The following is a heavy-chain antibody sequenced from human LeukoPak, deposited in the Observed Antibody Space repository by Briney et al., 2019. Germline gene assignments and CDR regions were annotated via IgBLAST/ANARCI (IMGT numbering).Heavy chain of an antibody. CDR2: IYTSGST. J-gene: IGHJ5*02. CDR3: ARDRYCSGGSCSTYNWFDP. CDR1: GGSISSGSYY. Sequence: SQTLSLTCTVSGGSISSGSYYWSWIRQPAGKGLEWIGRIYTSGSTNYNPSLKSRVTMSVDTSKNQFSLKLSSVTAADTAVYYCARDRYCSGGSCSTYNWFDPWGQGTLVTVSS. V-gene: IGHV4-61*02. D-gene: IGHD2-15*01.